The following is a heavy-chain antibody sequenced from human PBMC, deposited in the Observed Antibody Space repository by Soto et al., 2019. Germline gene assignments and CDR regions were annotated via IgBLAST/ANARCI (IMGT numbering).Heavy chain of an antibody. CDR3: ASLVYSSGCYYFDY. Sequence: VQLQESGPGLVKSSEIVSLTCTVSGDSISSYYWAWIRQPVGKGLEYIGRIYTNDRASYNPSFKSRVTMSVDASKNQFSLQMSSVTAADTAVYFCASLVYSSGCYYFDYWGPGSLVTVS. D-gene: IGHD3-10*01. CDR1: GDSISSYY. CDR2: IYTNDRA. V-gene: IGHV4-4*07. J-gene: IGHJ4*02.